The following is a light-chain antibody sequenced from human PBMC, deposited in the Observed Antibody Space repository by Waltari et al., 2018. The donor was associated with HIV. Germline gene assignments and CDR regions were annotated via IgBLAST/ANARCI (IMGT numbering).Light chain of an antibody. CDR1: QSVSIY. CDR3: QQRSRWPPAYT. CDR2: DAS. J-gene: IGKJ2*01. V-gene: IGKV3-11*01. Sequence: EIVLTQSPATLSLSPGERATLSCRASQSVSIYLAWYQQKPGQPPRLLIYDASNRATAIPARFSGSGSGTDFTLTISSLEPEDFAVYYCQQRSRWPPAYTFGQGNKLEIK.